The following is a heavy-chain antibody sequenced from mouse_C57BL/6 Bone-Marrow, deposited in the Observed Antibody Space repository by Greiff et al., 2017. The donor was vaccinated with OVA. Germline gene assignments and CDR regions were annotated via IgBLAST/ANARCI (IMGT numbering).Heavy chain of an antibody. J-gene: IGHJ3*01. D-gene: IGHD3-2*02. V-gene: IGHV1-50*01. CDR3: ARSWGPRQLRLVFAY. CDR1: GYTFTSYW. Sequence: QVQLQQPGAELVKPGASVKLSCKASGYTFTSYWMQWAKQRPGQGLEWIGEIDPSDSYTNYNQKFKGKATLTVDTSSSTAYMQLSSLTSEDSAVYYCARSWGPRQLRLVFAYWGQGTLVTVSA. CDR2: IDPSDSYT.